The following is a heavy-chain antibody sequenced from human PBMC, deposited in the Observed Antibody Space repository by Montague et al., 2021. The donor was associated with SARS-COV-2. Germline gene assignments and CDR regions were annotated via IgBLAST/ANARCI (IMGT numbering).Heavy chain of an antibody. J-gene: IGHJ5*02. CDR1: GGSLSGSY. D-gene: IGHD6-13*01. CDR3: AKGGETRYFSSPRRWFDP. CDR2: IDQSRST. V-gene: IGHV4-34*01. Sequence: SETLSLTCAVDGGSLSGSYWSWIRQAPGKGLEWIGEIDQSRSTNYNPSLTGRVTMSPDKSKNLFSLNLRPVTAADTAVYFCAKGGETRYFSSPRRWFDPWGQGALVVVSS.